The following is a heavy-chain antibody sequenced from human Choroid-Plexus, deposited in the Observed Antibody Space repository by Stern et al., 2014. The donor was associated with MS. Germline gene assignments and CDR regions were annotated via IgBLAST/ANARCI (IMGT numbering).Heavy chain of an antibody. CDR1: GFTLGSCV. D-gene: IGHD2/OR15-2a*01. CDR2: VSYGGSNK. CDR3: AKDRQYLTYFFDH. J-gene: IGHJ5*02. Sequence: VQLVESGGGVVQPGRPLSLSCVASGFTLGSCVMHWVRQAPGKGLELVAGVSYGGSNKYYADSVKGRFTISRDNSQNTLYMQMSSLRPEDTAVYYCAKDRQYLTYFFDHWGQGSLVTVSS. V-gene: IGHV3-30*18.